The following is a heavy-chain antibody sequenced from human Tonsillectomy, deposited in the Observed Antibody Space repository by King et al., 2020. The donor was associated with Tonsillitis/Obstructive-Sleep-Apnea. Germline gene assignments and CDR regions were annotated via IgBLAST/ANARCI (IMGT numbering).Heavy chain of an antibody. J-gene: IGHJ4*02. Sequence: DVQLVESGGGLVQPGGSLRLSCSASGFTFSSYAMHWVRQAPGKGLEYVSAISSNGGSTYYADSVKGRFTISRDNSKNTLYLQMSSLRAEDTAVYYCVKVGGGYGDHRHRPGQFDYWGQGTLVTVSS. CDR2: ISSNGGST. CDR3: VKVGGGYGDHRHRPGQFDY. D-gene: IGHD4-17*01. V-gene: IGHV3-64D*06. CDR1: GFTFSSYA.